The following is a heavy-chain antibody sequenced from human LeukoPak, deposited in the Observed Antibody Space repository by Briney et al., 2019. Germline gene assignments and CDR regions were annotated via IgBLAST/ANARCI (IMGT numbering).Heavy chain of an antibody. J-gene: IGHJ5*02. D-gene: IGHD1-26*01. Sequence: PGGSLRLSCVSSGFTFSSYWMTWVRQVPGKGLEWVANIRQGGNENYYADSVEGRFTISRDNAKNSLFLQMDSLRVEDTDVYYCARVGSWELQRVFDPWGQGTLVTVSS. CDR2: IRQGGNEN. CDR1: GFTFSSYW. CDR3: ARVGSWELQRVFDP. V-gene: IGHV3-7*01.